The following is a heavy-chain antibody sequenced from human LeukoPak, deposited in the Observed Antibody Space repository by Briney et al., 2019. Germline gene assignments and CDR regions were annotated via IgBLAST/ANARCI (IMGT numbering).Heavy chain of an antibody. J-gene: IGHJ4*02. Sequence: GGSLRLSCVASGFTFSSSWMHWVRQAPGKGLVWVSRLNGDGGSTNYADSVKGRFTISRDNAKNTLYLQMNSLRAEDTAVYYCARDDMEVVAALLDYWGQGTLVTVSS. CDR3: ARDDMEVVAALLDY. D-gene: IGHD2-15*01. CDR2: LNGDGGST. CDR1: GFTFSSSW. V-gene: IGHV3-74*01.